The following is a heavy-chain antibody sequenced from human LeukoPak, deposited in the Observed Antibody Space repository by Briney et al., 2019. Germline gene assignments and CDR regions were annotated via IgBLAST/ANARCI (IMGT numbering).Heavy chain of an antibody. CDR2: VFYSGST. D-gene: IGHD6-19*01. CDR3: AREGSGWDPFDY. CDR1: GGSISTYY. Sequence: PSETLSLTCTVSGGSISTYYWSWIRQPPEKGLEWIRYVFYSGSTNYNPSLESRVTISLDTSKNQFSLKLSSVTAADTAVYYCAREGSGWDPFDYWGRGTLVTVSS. J-gene: IGHJ4*02. V-gene: IGHV4-59*01.